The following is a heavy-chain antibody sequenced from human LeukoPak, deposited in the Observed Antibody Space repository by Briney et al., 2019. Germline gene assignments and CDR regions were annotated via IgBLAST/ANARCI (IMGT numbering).Heavy chain of an antibody. J-gene: IGHJ4*02. CDR1: GFTFRTYE. CDR3: ARGYTSGYYAPFFDY. D-gene: IGHD3-3*01. CDR2: ISSGGTTI. V-gene: IGHV3-48*03. Sequence: SGGSLRLSCGASGFTFRTYEMNGVRQAPGKGLEWVSYISSGGTTIYYADSVKRRFTISRDNAKNSLYVQMNSLRAEDTAVYYCARGYTSGYYAPFFDYWGQGTLVTVSS.